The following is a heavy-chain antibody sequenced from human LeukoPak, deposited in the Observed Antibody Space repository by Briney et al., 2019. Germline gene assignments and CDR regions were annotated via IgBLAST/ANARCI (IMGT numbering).Heavy chain of an antibody. CDR3: ARGGGYNDY. CDR1: GFTFSDDF. CDR2: ISSSTTAI. Sequence: GGSLRLSCAASGFTFSDDFMSWIRQAPGRGLEWVSYISSSTTAIYYADSVKGRFTISRDNAKNSLYLQMNSLRAEDTAVYCCARGGGYNDYWGQGTLVTVSS. D-gene: IGHD5-24*01. V-gene: IGHV3-11*01. J-gene: IGHJ4*02.